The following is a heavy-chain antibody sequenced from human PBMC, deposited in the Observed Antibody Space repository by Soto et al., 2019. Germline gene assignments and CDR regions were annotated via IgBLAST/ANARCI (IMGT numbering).Heavy chain of an antibody. J-gene: IGHJ1*01. CDR1: GFTFSSYG. V-gene: IGHV3-30*18. CDR2: ISYDGSNK. D-gene: IGHD2-21*02. Sequence: GGSLRLSCAASGFTFSSYGMHWVRQAPGKGLEWVAVISYDGSNKYYADSVKGRFTISRDNSKNTLYLQMNSLRAEDTAVYYCAKDKGDLAEYFQHWGQGTLVTVSS. CDR3: AKDKGDLAEYFQH.